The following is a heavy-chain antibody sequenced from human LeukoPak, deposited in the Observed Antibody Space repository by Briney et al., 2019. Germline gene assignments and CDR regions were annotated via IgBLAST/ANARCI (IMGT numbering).Heavy chain of an antibody. CDR3: TRTPLQTGALRG. Sequence: SETLSLTCTVSGGSINSNNYYWGWIRQPPGKGLEWIGSMYYSGNTYYNSSLKSRVTISVDTSKNQFSLRLTSVTAADTAVYYCTRTPLQTGALRGWGQGSLVTVSS. CDR1: GGSINSNNYY. V-gene: IGHV4-39*01. CDR2: MYYSGNT. D-gene: IGHD4-11*01. J-gene: IGHJ4*02.